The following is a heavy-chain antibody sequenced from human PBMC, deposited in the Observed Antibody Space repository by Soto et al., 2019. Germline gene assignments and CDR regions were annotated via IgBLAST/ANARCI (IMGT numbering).Heavy chain of an antibody. V-gene: IGHV4-59*08. CDR3: ARSNTRYSSPDY. CDR2: IYFGQPTP. J-gene: IGHJ4*02. D-gene: IGHD6-13*01. CDR1: GSSLNDFQ. Sequence: QVQLQESGPGLVKPSETLSLTCTVSGSSLNDFQWIWIRQPPGKGLERSGSIYFGQPTPSDNPSLKSRVAIAPDTSKSQVSLKLASVTAADTAVYFCARSNTRYSSPDYWGQGSLVTVSS.